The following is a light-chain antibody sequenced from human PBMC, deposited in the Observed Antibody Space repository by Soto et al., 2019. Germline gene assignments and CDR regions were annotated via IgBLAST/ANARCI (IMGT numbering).Light chain of an antibody. V-gene: IGLV4-69*01. CDR3: QTWGTGVWV. J-gene: IGLJ3*02. CDR2: LNSDGSH. Sequence: QSVLTQSPSASASLGVSVKLTCTLSSGHSSFAIAWHQQQPEKGPRYLMKLNSDGSHNKGDGIPDRFSGSSSGAERYLTISSLQSEDEADYYCQTWGTGVWVFGGGTKLTVL. CDR1: SGHSSFA.